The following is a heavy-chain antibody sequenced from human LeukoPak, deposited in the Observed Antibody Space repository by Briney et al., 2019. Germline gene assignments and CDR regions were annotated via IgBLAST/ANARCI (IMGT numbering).Heavy chain of an antibody. CDR2: INPSDGST. CDR1: GYTFTSYY. V-gene: IGHV1-46*01. D-gene: IGHD1-26*01. J-gene: IGHJ5*02. CDR3: ASVAPWDYWFDP. Sequence: ASVKVSCKASGYTFTSYYMHWVRQAPGQGLEWMGIINPSDGSTSYAQKFQGRVTMTRDMSTSTVYMELSSLRSEDTAVYYCASVAPWDYWFDPWGQGTLVTVSS.